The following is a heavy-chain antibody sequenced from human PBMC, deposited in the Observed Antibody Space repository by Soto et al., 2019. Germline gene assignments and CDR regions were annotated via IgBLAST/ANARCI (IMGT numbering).Heavy chain of an antibody. D-gene: IGHD2-2*01. V-gene: IGHV3-7*01. CDR2: IKQDGSEK. CDR3: ARSGPSSYSSSVDY. CDR1: GFTFGTYW. J-gene: IGHJ4*02. Sequence: GGSLRLSCAASGFTFGTYWMTWGRQAPGKGLEWVANIKQDGSEKYYVDSVKGRFTISRDNAKDSLYLQMNSLRAEDTAVYYCARSGPSSYSSSVDYWGQGSLVTVSS.